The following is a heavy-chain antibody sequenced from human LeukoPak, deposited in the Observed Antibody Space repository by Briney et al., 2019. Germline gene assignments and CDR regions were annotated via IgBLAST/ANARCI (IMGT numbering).Heavy chain of an antibody. V-gene: IGHV4-39*01. CDR3: ARRIVVVTAVSRHWYFDL. CDR2: IYYYGSA. J-gene: IGHJ2*01. Sequence: SETLSLTCTVSGGSITSNSYYWDWIRQPPGKGLEWIGNIYYYGSAYYSPSLERRVTISVDTSNNQFSLKLSSVTAAHTAVYYCARRIVVVTAVSRHWYFDLWGRGTLVTVSS. CDR1: GGSITSNSYY. D-gene: IGHD2-21*02.